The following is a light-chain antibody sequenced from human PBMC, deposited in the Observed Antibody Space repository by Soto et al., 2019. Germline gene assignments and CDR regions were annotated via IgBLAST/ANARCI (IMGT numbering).Light chain of an antibody. CDR3: QKYNSASWT. V-gene: IGKV1-27*01. J-gene: IGKJ1*01. CDR2: AAS. Sequence: DIQMTQSPSSLSASVGDRVTITCRASQSITNYLAWYQQKPGKVPKLLIYAASILQSGVPSRFSGSGSGIDFTLTISSLQPEDVATYYCQKYNSASWTFGQGTKVDIK. CDR1: QSITNY.